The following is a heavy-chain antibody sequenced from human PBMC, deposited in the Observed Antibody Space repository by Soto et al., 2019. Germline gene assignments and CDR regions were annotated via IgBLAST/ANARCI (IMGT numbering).Heavy chain of an antibody. D-gene: IGHD5-12*01. J-gene: IGHJ4*02. Sequence: ASVKVSCKASGYTFTSYDINWVRQATGQGLEWMGWMNPNSGNTGYAQKFQGRVTMTRNTSISTAYMELSSLRSEDTAVYYCATARGWGGYSGYERQDGHDYWGQGTLVTVSS. CDR3: ATARGWGGYSGYERQDGHDY. CDR2: MNPNSGNT. V-gene: IGHV1-8*01. CDR1: GYTFTSYD.